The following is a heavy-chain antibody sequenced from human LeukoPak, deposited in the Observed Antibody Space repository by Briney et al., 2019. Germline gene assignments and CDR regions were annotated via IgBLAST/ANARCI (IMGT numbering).Heavy chain of an antibody. J-gene: IGHJ3*02. CDR2: IIPILGIA. Sequence: ASVKVSCKASGGTFSSYAISWVRQAPGQGLEWMGRIIPILGIANYAQKFQGRVTITADKSTSTAYMELSSLRSEDTAVYYCARKQYYDFWSGYPQGGAAFDIWGQGTMVTVSS. D-gene: IGHD3-3*01. CDR3: ARKQYYDFWSGYPQGGAAFDI. CDR1: GGTFSSYA. V-gene: IGHV1-69*04.